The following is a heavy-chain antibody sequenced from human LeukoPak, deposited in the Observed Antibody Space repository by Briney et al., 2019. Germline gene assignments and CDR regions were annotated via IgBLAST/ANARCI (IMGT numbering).Heavy chain of an antibody. CDR3: ARDVGIAAEDY. CDR1: GGSISSSNW. J-gene: IGHJ4*02. V-gene: IGHV4-4*02. CDR2: IYHSGST. Sequence: SGTLSLTCAVSGGSISSSNWWSWVRQPPGKGLEWIGEIYHSGSTNYNPSLKSRVTMSVDKSKNQISLKLSSVTAADTAVYYCARDVGIAAEDYWGQGTLVTVSS. D-gene: IGHD6-25*01.